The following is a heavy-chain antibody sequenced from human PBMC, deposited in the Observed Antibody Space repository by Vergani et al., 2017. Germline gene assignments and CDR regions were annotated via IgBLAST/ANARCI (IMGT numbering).Heavy chain of an antibody. CDR3: ARQKGYRSSSFDY. Sequence: QVQLVESGGGVVQPGRSLRLSCAASGFTFSSYAMHWVRQAPGKGLEWVAVISYDGSNKYYADSVKGRFTISRDNSKNTLYLQMNSLRAEDTAVYYCARQKGYRSSSFDYWGQGTLVTVSS. J-gene: IGHJ4*02. CDR1: GFTFSSYA. V-gene: IGHV3-30-3*01. CDR2: ISYDGSNK. D-gene: IGHD6-6*01.